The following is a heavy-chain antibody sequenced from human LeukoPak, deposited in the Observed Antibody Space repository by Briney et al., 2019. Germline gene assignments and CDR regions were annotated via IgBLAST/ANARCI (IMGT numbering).Heavy chain of an antibody. CDR1: GGSFSGYY. D-gene: IGHD1-14*01. J-gene: IGHJ4*02. CDR2: INHSGST. CDR3: ARGGRRTPYYFDY. V-gene: IGHV4-34*01. Sequence: PSETLSLICAVYGGSFSGYYWSWIRQHPGKGLEWIGEINHSGSTNYNPSLKSRVTISVDTSKNQFSLKLSSVTAADTAVYYCARGGRRTPYYFDYWGQGTLVTVSS.